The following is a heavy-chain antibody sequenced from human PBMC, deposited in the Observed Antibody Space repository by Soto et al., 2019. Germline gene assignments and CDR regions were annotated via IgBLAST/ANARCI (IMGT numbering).Heavy chain of an antibody. V-gene: IGHV3-7*01. D-gene: IGHD4-4*01. CDR2: ISPDGKKR. Sequence: EVQLVESGGGSVQPGESLRLSCEASGLRLSAYWVDWVRQAPGKGLEGVGNISPDGKKRYYVDSMKGRFTISRDNAKNSVYLQMDSLGVEDTAVYYCARVESSSTYDVLDMWGRGTGVTVSA. CDR1: GLRLSAYW. CDR3: ARVESSSTYDVLDM. J-gene: IGHJ3*02.